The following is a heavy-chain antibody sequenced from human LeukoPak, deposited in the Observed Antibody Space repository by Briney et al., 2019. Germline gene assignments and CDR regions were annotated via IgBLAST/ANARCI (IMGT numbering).Heavy chain of an antibody. CDR1: GFTFNSYS. V-gene: IGHV3-23*01. Sequence: PGGSLRLSCAASGFTFNSYSMHWVRQAPGKGLEWISGISGSGASTYYADSVKGRFTISRDDSRNTLYLQMNSLRGDDTAVYYCAKDVGKWESLHFFDYWGQGTLVTVSS. CDR3: AKDVGKWESLHFFDY. J-gene: IGHJ4*02. D-gene: IGHD1-26*01. CDR2: ISGSGAST.